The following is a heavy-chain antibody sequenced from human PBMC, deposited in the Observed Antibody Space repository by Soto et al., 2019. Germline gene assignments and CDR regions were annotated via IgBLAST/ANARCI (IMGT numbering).Heavy chain of an antibody. CDR3: ARGMDSMDRYGGIDY. D-gene: IGHD3-16*02. CDR2: INHSGST. Sequence: SETLSLTCAVYCGSFSGYYWSWIRQPPGKGLEWIGEINHSGSTNYNPSLKSRVTISVDTSKNQFSLKLSSVTAADTAVYYCARGMDSMDRYGGIDYWGQGTLVTVSS. CDR1: CGSFSGYY. J-gene: IGHJ4*02. V-gene: IGHV4-34*01.